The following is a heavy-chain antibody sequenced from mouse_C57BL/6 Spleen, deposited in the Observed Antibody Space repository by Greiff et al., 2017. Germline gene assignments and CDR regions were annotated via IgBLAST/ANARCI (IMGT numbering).Heavy chain of an antibody. CDR3: TRYYSIYL. J-gene: IGHJ4*01. V-gene: IGHV1-15*01. D-gene: IGHD2-5*01. CDR1: GYTFTDYE. CDR2: IDPETGGT. Sequence: VQLQQSGAELVRPGASVTLSCKASGYTFTDYEMHWVKQTPVHGLEWIGAIDPETGGTAYNQKFKGKAILTADKSSSTAYMELRSLTSEDSAVYYCTRYYSIYLWGQGTSVTVSS.